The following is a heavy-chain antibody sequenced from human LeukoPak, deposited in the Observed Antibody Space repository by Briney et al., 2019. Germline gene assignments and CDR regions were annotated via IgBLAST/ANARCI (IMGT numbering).Heavy chain of an antibody. Sequence: SETLSLTCTVSGGSVSSGSYYWSWIRQPPGKGLEWIGYIYYSRSTNYNPSLKSRVTISVDTSKNQFSLKLSSVTAADTAVYYCARGSSPNWFDPWGQGTLVTVSS. CDR1: GGSVSSGSYY. V-gene: IGHV4-61*01. CDR2: IYYSRST. CDR3: ARGSSPNWFDP. D-gene: IGHD6-6*01. J-gene: IGHJ5*02.